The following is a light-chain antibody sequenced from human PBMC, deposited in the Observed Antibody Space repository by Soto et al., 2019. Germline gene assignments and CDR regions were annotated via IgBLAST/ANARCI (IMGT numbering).Light chain of an antibody. J-gene: IGKJ4*01. CDR3: QQRPNWPLT. CDR1: QSISSH. Sequence: EIVLTQSPATLSLSPGERATLSCRASQSISSHLAWYQQKPGQAPRLLIYDASNRATGIPVRFSGSGSGTDFTLTINSIEPEDFAVYYCQQRPNWPLTFGGGTKVENK. CDR2: DAS. V-gene: IGKV3-11*01.